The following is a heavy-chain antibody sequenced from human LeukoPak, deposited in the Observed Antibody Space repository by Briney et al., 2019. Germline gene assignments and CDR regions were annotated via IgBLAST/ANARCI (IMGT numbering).Heavy chain of an antibody. CDR1: GYTFTNYG. Sequence: GASVTVSYKASGYTFTNYGISWVRQAPGQGREWMGWISAYNGNTNYAQKLQRRVTMTTDTSTSTAYMELRSLRSDDTAVYYCARIATNRGYSYGRLYYYGMDVWGQGTTVTVSS. V-gene: IGHV1-18*01. CDR3: ARIATNRGYSYGRLYYYGMDV. CDR2: ISAYNGNT. J-gene: IGHJ6*02. D-gene: IGHD5-18*01.